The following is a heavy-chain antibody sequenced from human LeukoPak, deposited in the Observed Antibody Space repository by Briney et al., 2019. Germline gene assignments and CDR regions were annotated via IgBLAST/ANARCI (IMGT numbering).Heavy chain of an antibody. CDR1: GYTFTIYD. CDR3: ARGAGYYDSSGYYAVFDY. D-gene: IGHD3-22*01. Sequence: ASVKVSCTASGYTFTIYDINWVRQATGQGLEWMGWMNPNSGNTGYAQKFQGRVTMTRNTSISTAYMELSSLRSEDTAVYYCARGAGYYDSSGYYAVFDYWGQGTLVTVSS. V-gene: IGHV1-8*01. J-gene: IGHJ4*02. CDR2: MNPNSGNT.